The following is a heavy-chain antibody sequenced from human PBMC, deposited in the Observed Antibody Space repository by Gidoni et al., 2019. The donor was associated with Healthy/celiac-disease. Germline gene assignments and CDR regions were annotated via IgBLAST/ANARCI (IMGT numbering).Heavy chain of an antibody. CDR1: GYPFTSYY. CDR3: ARDSGSYTAIDY. CDR2: INPSGGST. V-gene: IGHV1-46*01. J-gene: IGHJ4*02. Sequence: QVQLVQSGAEVKKPGAAVKVSCKASGYPFTSYYMHWVRQAPGQGLEWMGIINPSGGSTSYAQKFQGRVTMTRDTSTSTVYMELSSLRSEDTAVYYCARDSGSYTAIDYWGQGTLVTVSS. D-gene: IGHD1-26*01.